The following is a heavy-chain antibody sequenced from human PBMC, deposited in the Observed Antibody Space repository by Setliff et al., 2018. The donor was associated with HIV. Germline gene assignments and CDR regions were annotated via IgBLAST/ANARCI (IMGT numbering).Heavy chain of an antibody. V-gene: IGHV1-69*02. J-gene: IGHJ6*03. D-gene: IGHD3-16*01. CDR1: GGTFSGYT. Sequence: ASVKVSCKASGGTFSGYTINWVRQAPGQGLEWMGRSIPILGIGNDEQAQKFKGRVTFTADKSTSTVYMELSSLRSEDTAVYYCARCGAGEWHLYMDVWGKGTAVTSP. CDR3: ARCGAGEWHLYMDV. CDR2: SIPILGIG.